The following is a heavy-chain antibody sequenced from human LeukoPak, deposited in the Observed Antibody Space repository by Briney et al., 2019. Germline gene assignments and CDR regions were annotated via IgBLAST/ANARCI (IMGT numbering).Heavy chain of an antibody. CDR1: GGSFSGYY. V-gene: IGHV4-34*01. J-gene: IGHJ3*02. Sequence: SETLSLTCAVYGGSFSGYYWSWIRQPPGKGLEWIGEINHSGSTNYNPSLKSRVTISVDTSKNQFSLKLSSVTAADTAVYYCARSIVVPAAIQDNILTGSGAFDIWGQGTMVTVSS. CDR2: INHSGST. D-gene: IGHD2-2*02. CDR3: ARSIVVPAAIQDNILTGSGAFDI.